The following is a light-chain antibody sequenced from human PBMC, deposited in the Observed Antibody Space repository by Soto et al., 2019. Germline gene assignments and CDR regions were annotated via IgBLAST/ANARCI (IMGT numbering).Light chain of an antibody. CDR3: QQGGNWPLT. CDR1: QGVSSH. V-gene: IGKV3-11*01. CDR2: DAS. Sequence: EIVMTQSPATLSVSPGERATLSCRASQGVSSHLAWYQQKRGQAPRLLIYDASSRATGIPARFSGSGSGTDFTLTISSLEPEDFAVYYCQQGGNWPLTFGQGTRLEIK. J-gene: IGKJ5*01.